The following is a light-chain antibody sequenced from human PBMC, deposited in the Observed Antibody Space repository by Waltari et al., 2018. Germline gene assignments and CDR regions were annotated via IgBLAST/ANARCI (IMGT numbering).Light chain of an antibody. CDR3: MQALQTPLT. J-gene: IGKJ4*01. V-gene: IGKV2-28*01. Sequence: DIVMTQSPLSLPVTPGEPASISCRSSQSLLHSNGYNYLDWYLQKPGQSPQLLIYLGFNRASGVPDRFRGSGSGTDFTLKISRVEAEDVGVYYCMQALQTPLTFGGGTKVEIK. CDR2: LGF. CDR1: QSLLHSNGYNY.